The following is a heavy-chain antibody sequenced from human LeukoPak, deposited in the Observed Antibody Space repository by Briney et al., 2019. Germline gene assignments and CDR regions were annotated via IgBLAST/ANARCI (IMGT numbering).Heavy chain of an antibody. V-gene: IGHV1-69*05. CDR3: ARSEPEGAVGGYYSDFDY. CDR1: GGTFSSYA. CDR2: IIPIFGTA. D-gene: IGHD3-22*01. J-gene: IGHJ4*02. Sequence: SVKVSCKASGGTFSSYAISWVRQAPGQGLEWMGGIIPIFGTANYAQKFQGRVTITTGESTSTAYMELSSLRSEDTAVYYCARSEPEGAVGGYYSDFDYWGQGTLVTVSS.